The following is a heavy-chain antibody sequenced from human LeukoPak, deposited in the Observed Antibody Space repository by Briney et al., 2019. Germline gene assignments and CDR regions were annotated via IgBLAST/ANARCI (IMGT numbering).Heavy chain of an antibody. V-gene: IGHV1-2*06. D-gene: IGHD7-27*01. CDR1: GYVVSDYF. Sequence: GASVKVSCKSSGYVVSDYFILWVRQAPAQGLEWMGRINPNSGVTEYAQNFQGRVSMTRDTSISDIHMALYTLTSADTAVYFFARDLSSTANRELDYWGQGTRDTVS. CDR3: ARDLSSTANRELDY. J-gene: IGHJ4*02. CDR2: INPNSGVT.